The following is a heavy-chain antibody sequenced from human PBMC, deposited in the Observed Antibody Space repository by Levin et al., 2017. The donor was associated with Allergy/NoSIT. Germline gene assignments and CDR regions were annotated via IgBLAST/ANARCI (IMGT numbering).Heavy chain of an antibody. V-gene: IGHV4-34*01. D-gene: IGHD6-6*01. CDR1: GGSFSGYY. CDR2: INHSGST. CDR3: ARSGIAARPGLDY. J-gene: IGHJ4*02. Sequence: PSETLSLTCAVYGGSFSGYYWSWIRQPPGKGLEWIGEINHSGSTNYNPSLKSRVTISVDTSKNQFSLKLSSVTAADTAVYYCARSGIAARPGLDYWGQGTLVTVSS.